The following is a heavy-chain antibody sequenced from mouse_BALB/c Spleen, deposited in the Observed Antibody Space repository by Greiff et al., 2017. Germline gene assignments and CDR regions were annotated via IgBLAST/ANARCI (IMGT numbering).Heavy chain of an antibody. Sequence: QVQLQQPGAELVRPGASVKLSCKASGYSFTSYWMNWVKQRPRQGLEWIGMIQPSGSETRFNQTFKDKATLTVDKSSSKAYMQLSSPTSEDSAVYYCARSCGDHWYFDVWGAGTTVTVSS. CDR1: GYSFTSYW. CDR2: IQPSGSET. V-gene: IGHV1-61*01. J-gene: IGHJ1*01. D-gene: IGHD2-13*01. CDR3: ARSCGDHWYFDV.